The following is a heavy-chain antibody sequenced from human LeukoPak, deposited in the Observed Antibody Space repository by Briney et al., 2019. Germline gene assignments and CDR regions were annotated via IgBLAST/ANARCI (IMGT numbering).Heavy chain of an antibody. CDR3: AKDIDSNYALDY. Sequence: PGGSLRLSCAASGFTFDDYAMHWVRQAPGKGLEWVSGISWNSGNIGYADSVKGRFTISRDNAKNSLYLQMNSLRAEDTALYYCAKDIDSNYALDYWGQGTLVTVSS. CDR1: GFTFDDYA. CDR2: ISWNSGNI. D-gene: IGHD4-11*01. V-gene: IGHV3-9*01. J-gene: IGHJ4*02.